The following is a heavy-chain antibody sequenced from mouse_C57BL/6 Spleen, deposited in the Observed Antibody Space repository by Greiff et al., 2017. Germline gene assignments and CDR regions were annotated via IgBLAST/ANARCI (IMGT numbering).Heavy chain of an antibody. Sequence: QVQLKESGPELVKPGASVKISCKASGYAFSSSWMNWVKQRPGKGLEWIGRIYPGDGDTNYNGKLKGKATLTADKSSSTAYMQLSSLTSEDSAVYFCARPDYGGQGTTLTVSS. V-gene: IGHV1-82*01. J-gene: IGHJ2*01. CDR2: IYPGDGDT. CDR3: ARPDY. CDR1: GYAFSSSW.